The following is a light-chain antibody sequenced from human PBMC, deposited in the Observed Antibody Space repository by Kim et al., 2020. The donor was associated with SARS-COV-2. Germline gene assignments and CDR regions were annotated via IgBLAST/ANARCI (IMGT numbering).Light chain of an antibody. J-gene: IGKJ2*01. Sequence: DIQMTQSPSTLSVSVGDRVTITCRASENIGTWLAWYQQKPGRAPSLLIYLASTLESGVPSRFSGTGSGTEFSLSITSLQPDDFATYYCQHYSRFPYTFGQGTKLEIK. V-gene: IGKV1-5*03. CDR3: QHYSRFPYT. CDR1: ENIGTW. CDR2: LAS.